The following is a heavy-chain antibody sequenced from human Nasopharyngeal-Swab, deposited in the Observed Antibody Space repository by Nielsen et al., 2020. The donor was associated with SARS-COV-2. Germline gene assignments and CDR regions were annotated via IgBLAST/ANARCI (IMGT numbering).Heavy chain of an antibody. CDR1: GFSTSH. CDR3: VREGGRSYGAFDI. D-gene: IGHD1-26*01. V-gene: IGHV3-33*08. J-gene: IGHJ3*02. Sequence: GESLKISCAVSGFSTSHVHWARQAPGKGLEWVALTWFDGSTEDYGDSVKGRFTVSRDNSKNTLYLQMNSLRAEDTVVYYCVREGGRSYGAFDIWGQGTMVTVSS. CDR2: TWFDGSTE.